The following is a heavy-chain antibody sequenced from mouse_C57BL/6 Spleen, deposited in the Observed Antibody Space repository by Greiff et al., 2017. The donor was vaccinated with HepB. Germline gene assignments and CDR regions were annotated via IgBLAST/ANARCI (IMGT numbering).Heavy chain of an antibody. D-gene: IGHD3-3*01. CDR2: ISSGGSYT. V-gene: IGHV5-6*02. Sequence: EVMLVESGGDLVKPGGSLKLSCAASGFTFSSYRMSWVRQTPDKRLEWVATISSGGSYTYYPDSVKGRFTISRDNAKNTLYLQMSSLKSEDTAMYYCARRRGDAYFDVWGTGTTVTVSS. CDR1: GFTFSSYR. CDR3: ARRRGDAYFDV. J-gene: IGHJ1*03.